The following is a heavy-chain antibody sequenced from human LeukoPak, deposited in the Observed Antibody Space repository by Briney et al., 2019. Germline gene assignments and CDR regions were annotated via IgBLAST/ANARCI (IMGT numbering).Heavy chain of an antibody. Sequence: GGSLRLSCAASGFAFSDYNINWVRQAPGKGLEWVSSISSSGAYLYYADSVKGRFTISRDNATNSVSLQMNSLRAEDTAVYYCSREARFDPWGQGTLVTVSS. V-gene: IGHV3-21*01. CDR2: ISSSGAYL. CDR3: SREARFDP. CDR1: GFAFSDYN. J-gene: IGHJ5*02. D-gene: IGHD5-12*01.